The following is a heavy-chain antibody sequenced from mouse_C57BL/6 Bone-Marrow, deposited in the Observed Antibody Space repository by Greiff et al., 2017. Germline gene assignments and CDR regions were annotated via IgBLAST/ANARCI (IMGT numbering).Heavy chain of an antibody. J-gene: IGHJ4*01. D-gene: IGHD2-1*01. Sequence: QVQLKESGPGLVAPSQSLSITCTVSGFSLTSYAISWVRQPPGKGLEWLGVIWTGGGTNYNSALKSRLSISKDNAKSQVFLKMNSLQTDDTARYYCARGNYGNYYYYAMDYWGQGTSVTVSS. CDR1: GFSLTSYA. V-gene: IGHV2-9-1*01. CDR2: IWTGGGT. CDR3: ARGNYGNYYYYAMDY.